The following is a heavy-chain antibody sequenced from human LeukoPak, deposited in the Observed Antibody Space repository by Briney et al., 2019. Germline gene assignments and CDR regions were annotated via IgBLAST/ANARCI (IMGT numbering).Heavy chain of an antibody. CDR2: NHYSRST. Sequence: SETLALTCTVSGGSISSSSYYWGWIPQPPAKGLERVGSNHYSRSTYYDPSLKSRVTISVDTSKNQFSLKLSSVTAADTAVYYCARHAEVEGYCSSTSCRGVDYWGQGTLVTVSS. CDR3: ARHAEVEGYCSSTSCRGVDY. J-gene: IGHJ4*02. V-gene: IGHV4-39*01. CDR1: GGSISSSSYY. D-gene: IGHD2-2*01.